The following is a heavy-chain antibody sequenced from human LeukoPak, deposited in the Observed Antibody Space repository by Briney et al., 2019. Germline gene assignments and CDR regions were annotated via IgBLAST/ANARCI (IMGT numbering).Heavy chain of an antibody. CDR2: IYSSRRT. CDR3: ARDTSGHYVYEE. V-gene: IGHV4-31*02. CDR1: GGSISRGGSY. J-gene: IGHJ4*02. D-gene: IGHD3-22*01. Sequence: SETLSLTCTVSGGSISRGGSYWSWIRQRPGKGLEWIGYIYSSRRTYYNPSLKSRIDMAVDTSRNQFSLNLRSVSAADTAVYYCARDTSGHYVYEEWGQGALVTVSS.